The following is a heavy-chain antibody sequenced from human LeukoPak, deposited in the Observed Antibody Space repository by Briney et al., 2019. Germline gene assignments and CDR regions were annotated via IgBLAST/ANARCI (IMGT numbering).Heavy chain of an antibody. D-gene: IGHD3-3*01. CDR1: GYTFTCYY. Sequence: GASVKVSCKASGYTFTCYYMHWVRQAPGQGLEWMGWINPNSGGTNYAQKFQGRVTMTRDTSISTEYMELSRLRSDDTAVYYCTRPYYDFWSGYADNWFDPWGQGTLVTVSS. J-gene: IGHJ5*02. CDR2: INPNSGGT. CDR3: TRPYYDFWSGYADNWFDP. V-gene: IGHV1-2*02.